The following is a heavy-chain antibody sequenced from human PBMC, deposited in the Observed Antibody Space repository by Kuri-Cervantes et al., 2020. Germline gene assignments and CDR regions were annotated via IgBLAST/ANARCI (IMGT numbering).Heavy chain of an antibody. CDR2: IYPGDSDT. J-gene: IGHJ3*02. CDR3: ARYLYKNPWLYPEGGAFDI. Sequence: GGSLRLSCKGSGYSFTSYWIGWVRQMPGKGLEWMGIIYPGDSDTRYSPSFQGQVTISADKSISTAYLQWSSLKASDTAMYYCARYLYKNPWLYPEGGAFDIWGQGTMVTVSS. CDR1: GYSFTSYW. V-gene: IGHV5-51*01. D-gene: IGHD3-16*01.